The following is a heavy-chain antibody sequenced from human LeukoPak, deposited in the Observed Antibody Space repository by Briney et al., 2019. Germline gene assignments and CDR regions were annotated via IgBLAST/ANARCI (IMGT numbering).Heavy chain of an antibody. CDR2: IGGDGGSA. V-gene: IGHV3-43*02. J-gene: IGHJ4*02. CDR3: AKERSDYYDSSGYEDYFDY. CDR1: GFTFDDYA. Sequence: GGSLRLSCAASGFTFDDYAMHWVRQAPEKGLVWVSLIGGDGGSAYYADSVRGRFTISRDNSKNSLCLQMNSLRTEDTALYYCAKERSDYYDSSGYEDYFDYWGQGTLVTVSS. D-gene: IGHD3-22*01.